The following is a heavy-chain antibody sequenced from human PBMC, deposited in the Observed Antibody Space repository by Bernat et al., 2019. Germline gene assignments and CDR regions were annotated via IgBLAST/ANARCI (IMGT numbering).Heavy chain of an antibody. Sequence: EVQVVESGGNLVQPGGSLRLSCAASGFTFSTYWMSWVRQAPGKGLECVAITKYDEIAKYYVDSVKGRFTISRDNARSLLFLQVNSLRAEDAAVYYCARDVQGPYKYYMDVWGKGTTVTVSS. CDR1: GFTFSTYW. J-gene: IGHJ6*03. V-gene: IGHV3-7*04. CDR3: ARDVQGPYKYYMDV. D-gene: IGHD1-14*01. CDR2: TKYDEIAK.